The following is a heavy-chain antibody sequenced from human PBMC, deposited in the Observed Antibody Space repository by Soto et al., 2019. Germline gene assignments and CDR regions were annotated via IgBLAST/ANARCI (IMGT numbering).Heavy chain of an antibody. CDR2: INHTGST. V-gene: IGHV4-34*01. CDR1: GFRFSCCW. CDR3: ARGREIFGAVTPFEY. J-gene: IGHJ4*02. Sequence: IQLVESGGGLVQPGGSLRLSCEASGFRFSCCWMSWVRQAPGKGLEWIGEINHTGSTKYNPSLKSRVTISLDTSKNQFSLSLRSVTAADTAVYYCARGREIFGAVTPFEYWGQGTQVAVSS. D-gene: IGHD3-3*01.